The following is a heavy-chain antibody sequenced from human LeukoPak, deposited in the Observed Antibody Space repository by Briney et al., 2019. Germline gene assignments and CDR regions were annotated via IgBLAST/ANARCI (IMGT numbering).Heavy chain of an antibody. J-gene: IGHJ6*02. Sequence: GGSLRLSCAASGFTFSSYAMSWVRQAPGKGLEWVSAISGSGGSTYYADSVKGRFTISRDNSKNTLYLQMNSLRAEDTAVYYCARGLAVPYYYYGMDVWGQGTTVTVSS. CDR2: ISGSGGST. CDR1: GFTFSSYA. V-gene: IGHV3-23*01. CDR3: ARGLAVPYYYYGMDV. D-gene: IGHD6-19*01.